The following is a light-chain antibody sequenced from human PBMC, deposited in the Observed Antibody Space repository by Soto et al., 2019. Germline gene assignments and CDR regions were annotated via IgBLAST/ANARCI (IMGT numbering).Light chain of an antibody. CDR1: SSNIGSNY. CDR2: RNN. CDR3: AAWDDSLSGPDWV. Sequence: QSVLTRPPSASGTPGQRVTISCSGSSSNIGSNYVYWYQQLPGTAPKLLIYRNNQRPSGVPDRFSGSKSGTSASLAISGLRSEDEADYYCAAWDDSLSGPDWVFGGGTKLNVL. V-gene: IGLV1-47*01. J-gene: IGLJ3*02.